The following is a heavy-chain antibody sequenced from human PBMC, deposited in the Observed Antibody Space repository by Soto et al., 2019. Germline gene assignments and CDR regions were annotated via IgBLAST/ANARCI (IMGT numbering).Heavy chain of an antibody. J-gene: IGHJ5*02. V-gene: IGHV3-30-3*01. CDR2: ISYDGSNK. Sequence: QVQLVESGGGVVQPGRSLRLSCAASGFTFSSYAMHWVRQAPGKGLEWVAVISYDGSNKYYADSVKGRFTISRDNSKNTLYLQMNSLRAEDTAVYYCARDGTAMVSSFERFDPWGQGTLVTVSS. CDR3: ARDGTAMVSSFERFDP. CDR1: GFTFSSYA. D-gene: IGHD5-18*01.